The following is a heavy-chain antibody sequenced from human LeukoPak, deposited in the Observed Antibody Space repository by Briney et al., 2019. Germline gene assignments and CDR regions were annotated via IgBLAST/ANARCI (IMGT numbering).Heavy chain of an antibody. J-gene: IGHJ4*02. Sequence: GGSLRLSCAASGFTFSDYYMSWIRQAPGKGLEWVSYISSSSSTIYYADSVKGRFTISRDNAKNSLYLQMNSLRAEDTAVYYCARDGSLLWFGEFPYYFDYWGQGTLVTVSS. CDR1: GFTFSDYY. V-gene: IGHV3-11*04. CDR2: ISSSSSTI. CDR3: ARDGSLLWFGEFPYYFDY. D-gene: IGHD3-10*01.